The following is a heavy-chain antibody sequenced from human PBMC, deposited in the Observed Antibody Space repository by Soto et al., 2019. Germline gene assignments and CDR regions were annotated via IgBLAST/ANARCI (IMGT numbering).Heavy chain of an antibody. Sequence: PQTMSLTCAVADGSISGGGYSWSWIRQPPGKGLEWIGYMYHSGSTYYNPSLKSRVTISIDRSKNQFSLKLSSVTAAEAGVYYCARVPDYWGQGILVTVSS. V-gene: IGHV4-30-2*01. D-gene: IGHD2-2*01. CDR3: ARVPDY. CDR2: MYHSGST. CDR1: DGSISGGGYS. J-gene: IGHJ4*02.